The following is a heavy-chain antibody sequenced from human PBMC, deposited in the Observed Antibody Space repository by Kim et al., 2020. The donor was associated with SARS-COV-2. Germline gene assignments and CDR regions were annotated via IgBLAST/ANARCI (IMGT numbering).Heavy chain of an antibody. V-gene: IGHV3-23*01. Sequence: GGSLRLSCAASGFTFSDYAMSWVRQAPGKGLEWVSTISNSGSTTYYADSVKGRFTFSRDNSKSTLFLQMNSLGAEDTAVYFCAREGTQLSTWGQGTRVP. D-gene: IGHD6-6*01. CDR3: AREGTQLST. CDR2: ISNSGSTT. J-gene: IGHJ5*02. CDR1: GFTFSDYA.